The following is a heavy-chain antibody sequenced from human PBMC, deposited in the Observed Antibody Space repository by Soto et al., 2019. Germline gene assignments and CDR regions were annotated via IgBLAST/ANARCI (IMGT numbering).Heavy chain of an antibody. CDR3: ARQSLRNDFDY. CDR2: IYYSGST. D-gene: IGHD5-12*01. CDR1: GGSISSSSYY. Sequence: SETLSLTCTVSGGSISSSSYYWGWIRQPPGKGLEWIGSIYYSGSTYYNPSLKSRVTISVDTSKNQFSRKLSSVTAADTAVYYCARQSLRNDFDYWGQGTLVTVSS. V-gene: IGHV4-39*01. J-gene: IGHJ4*02.